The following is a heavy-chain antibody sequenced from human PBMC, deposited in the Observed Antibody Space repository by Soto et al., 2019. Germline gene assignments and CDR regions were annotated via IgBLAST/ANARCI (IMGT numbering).Heavy chain of an antibody. J-gene: IGHJ6*02. CDR3: SLVPAAMDYYYYGMDV. D-gene: IGHD2-2*01. V-gene: IGHV5-51*01. CDR2: IYPGDSDT. Sequence: GESLKISCKHSGFNFPTFWIAWVRQMPGKGLEWMGTIYPGDSDTRYSPSFQGQVTISADKSISTAYLQWSSLKASDTAMFYCSLVPAAMDYYYYGMDVWGQGTTVTVSS. CDR1: GFNFPTFW.